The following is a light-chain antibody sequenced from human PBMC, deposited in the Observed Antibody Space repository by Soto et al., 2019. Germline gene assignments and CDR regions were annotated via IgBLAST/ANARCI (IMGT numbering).Light chain of an antibody. J-gene: IGLJ1*01. CDR3: AAWDDSLSGSFV. V-gene: IGLV1-47*02. Sequence: QSVLTHPPSASGTPGQRVTISCSGSSSNIGSNYVYWYQQLPGTAPKFLIYGTYQRPSGVPDRFSGSKSGTSANLAISVLRSEDEADYFCAAWDDSLSGSFVFATATK. CDR1: SSNIGSNY. CDR2: GTY.